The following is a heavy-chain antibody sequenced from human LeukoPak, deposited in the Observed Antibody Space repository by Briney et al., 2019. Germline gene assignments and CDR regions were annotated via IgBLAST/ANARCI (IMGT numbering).Heavy chain of an antibody. Sequence: PSETLSLTCTVSGGSISSSSYYWGWIRQPPGKGLEWIGSIYYSGSTYYNPSLKSRVTISVDKSKNQFSLKLSSVTAADTAVYYCARGRILTGRLNWFDPWGQGTLVTVSS. D-gene: IGHD3-9*01. CDR2: IYYSGST. J-gene: IGHJ5*02. CDR1: GGSISSSSYY. V-gene: IGHV4-39*07. CDR3: ARGRILTGRLNWFDP.